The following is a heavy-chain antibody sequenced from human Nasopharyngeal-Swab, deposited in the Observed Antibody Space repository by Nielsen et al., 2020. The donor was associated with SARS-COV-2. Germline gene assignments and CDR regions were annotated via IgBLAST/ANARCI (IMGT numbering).Heavy chain of an antibody. CDR3: ARGYSGYDWLDY. D-gene: IGHD5-12*01. J-gene: IGHJ4*02. CDR2: ISYDGSNK. CDR1: GFTFSSYG. Sequence: GEFLKISCAASGFTFSSYGMHWVRQAPGKGLEWVAVISYDGSNKYYADSVKGRFTISRDNSKNTLYLQMNSLRAEDTAVYYCARGYSGYDWLDYWGQGTLVTVSS. V-gene: IGHV3-30*03.